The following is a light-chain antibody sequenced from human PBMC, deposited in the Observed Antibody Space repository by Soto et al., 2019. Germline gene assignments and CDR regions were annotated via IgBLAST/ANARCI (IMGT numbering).Light chain of an antibody. J-gene: IGKJ1*01. V-gene: IGKV1-27*01. CDR3: QNFESASPT. CDR1: QGIRHY. Sequence: DIQMTQSPSSLSASVGDRVTITCRASQGIRHYLAWYQQKPGKVPKLLIYEASNLQPGVPSRFRGGGSGTEFTLTISSLQHEDVPTYYCQNFESASPTFVPGTKVDTK. CDR2: EAS.